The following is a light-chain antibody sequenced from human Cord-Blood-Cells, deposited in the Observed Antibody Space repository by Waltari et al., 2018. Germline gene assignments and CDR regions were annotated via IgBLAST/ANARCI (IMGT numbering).Light chain of an antibody. CDR1: SSDAGGYNS. V-gene: IGLV2-14*01. CDR2: DVS. J-gene: IGLJ3*02. Sequence: QSARTQPASVSGSPVGSTTISCTGTSSDAGGYNSVSCYHQHPGKAPKLMIYDVSKRPSGVSNRFSGSKSGNTASLTISGLKAEDEADYYCSSYTSSSTWVFGGGTKLTVL. CDR3: SSYTSSSTWV.